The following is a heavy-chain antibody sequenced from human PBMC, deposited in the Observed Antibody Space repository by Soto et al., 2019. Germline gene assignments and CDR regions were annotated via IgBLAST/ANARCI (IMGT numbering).Heavy chain of an antibody. CDR2: IHPHDSDT. Sequence: RGESLKISCKGSGYYFTNYWIGWVRQMPGKGLECLGIIHPHDSDTRYSPSFEGQVTISTDKSINTAYLQWSSLKASDSGIYYCARQQWVGRNYFYYGMDVWGQGTTVTVSS. CDR3: ARQQWVGRNYFYYGMDV. V-gene: IGHV5-51*01. CDR1: GYYFTNYW. J-gene: IGHJ6*02. D-gene: IGHD6-19*01.